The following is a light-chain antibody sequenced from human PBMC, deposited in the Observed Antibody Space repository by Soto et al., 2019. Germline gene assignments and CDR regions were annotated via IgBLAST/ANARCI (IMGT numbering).Light chain of an antibody. CDR3: QHYDHLPPLS. J-gene: IGKJ4*01. Sequence: DIQMTQSPSSLSASVGDRVTITCQASQDIRNYLNWYQQKPGKAPNLLIYDASNLRAGVPSRFSGTASGTEFTFTISSLQPEDIATYYWQHYDHLPPLSFGGGNKVEIK. CDR2: DAS. CDR1: QDIRNY. V-gene: IGKV1-33*01.